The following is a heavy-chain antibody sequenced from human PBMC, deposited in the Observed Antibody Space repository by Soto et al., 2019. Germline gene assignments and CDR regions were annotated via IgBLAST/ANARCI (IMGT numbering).Heavy chain of an antibody. D-gene: IGHD3-22*01. CDR3: ARGEYYYDTGGYFDL. CDR2: IYYSGST. Sequence: QVQLQELGPGLVKPSQTLSLTCTVSGGSISSGGYYWSWIRQQPGKGLEWIGYIYYSGSTYYNPSLKSRVTISVDTSKNQFSLKLSSVTAADTAVYYCARGEYYYDTGGYFDLWGRGTLVTVSS. CDR1: GGSISSGGYY. J-gene: IGHJ2*01. V-gene: IGHV4-31*03.